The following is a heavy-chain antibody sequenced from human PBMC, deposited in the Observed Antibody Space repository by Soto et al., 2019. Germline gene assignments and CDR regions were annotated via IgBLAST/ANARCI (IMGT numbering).Heavy chain of an antibody. D-gene: IGHD6-19*01. CDR1: GGTFSSYA. Sequence: SVKVSCKASGGTFSSYAISWVRQAPGQGLEWMGGIIPIFGTANYAQKFQGRVTITADKSTSTAYMELSSLRSEDTAVYYCAQNPGIAVAGPHFKTPDYGMDVWGQGTRVTVSS. J-gene: IGHJ6*02. V-gene: IGHV1-69*06. CDR2: IIPIFGTA. CDR3: AQNPGIAVAGPHFKTPDYGMDV.